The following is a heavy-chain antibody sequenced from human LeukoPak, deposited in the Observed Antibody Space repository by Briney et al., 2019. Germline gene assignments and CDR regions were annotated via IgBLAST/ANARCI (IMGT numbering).Heavy chain of an antibody. D-gene: IGHD4-17*01. Sequence: PGGSLTLSCAASGFTFSSYAMSWVRQAPGKGLEWVSAISGSGGSTYYADSVKGRFTISRDNSKNTLYLQMNSLRAEDTAVYYCAKGDYGVFSGWFDPWGQGTLVTVSS. CDR3: AKGDYGVFSGWFDP. CDR2: ISGSGGST. CDR1: GFTFSSYA. V-gene: IGHV3-23*01. J-gene: IGHJ5*02.